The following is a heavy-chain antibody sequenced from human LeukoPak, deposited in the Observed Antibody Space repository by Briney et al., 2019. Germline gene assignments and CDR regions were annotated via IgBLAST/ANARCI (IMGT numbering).Heavy chain of an antibody. Sequence: ASETLSLTCAVSGGSISSGGYSWSWIRQPPGKGLEWIGYIYHSGGTNYNPSLQNRVTMSVDRSKNQLSLQLSSVTAADTAVYYCARGPGVVVTAIRSWFDPWGQGTLVTVSP. CDR2: IYHSGGT. V-gene: IGHV4-30-2*01. J-gene: IGHJ5*02. CDR1: GGSISSGGYS. CDR3: ARGPGVVVTAIRSWFDP. D-gene: IGHD2-21*02.